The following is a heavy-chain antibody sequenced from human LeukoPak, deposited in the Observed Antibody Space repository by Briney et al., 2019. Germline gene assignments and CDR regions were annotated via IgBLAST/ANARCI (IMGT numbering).Heavy chain of an antibody. CDR3: AKRGYSYGTLDLSFEY. D-gene: IGHD5-18*01. V-gene: IGHV4-34*01. Sequence: PSETLSLTCAVYGGSFSGYYWSWIRQPPGKGLEWIGEINHSGSTNYNPSLKSRVTISVDTSKNQFSLKLSSVTAADTAVYYCAKRGYSYGTLDLSFEYWGQGTLVTVSS. J-gene: IGHJ4*02. CDR2: INHSGST. CDR1: GGSFSGYY.